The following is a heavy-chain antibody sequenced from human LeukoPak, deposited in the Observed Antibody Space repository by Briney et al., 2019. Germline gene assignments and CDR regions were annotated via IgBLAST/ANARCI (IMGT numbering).Heavy chain of an antibody. CDR1: GFTFTTAW. V-gene: IGHV3-15*01. CDR2: ILSKAGGETT. Sequence: GGSLRLSCAASGFTFTTAWLTWVRQAPGKGLEWVGRILSKAGGETTDYAAPVKGTFTISRDDSKSLVFLQMNSLKTEDTAVYYCTVHLTASSLGHWGQGTLVTVSS. CDR3: TVHLTASSLGH. J-gene: IGHJ4*02. D-gene: IGHD2-21*02.